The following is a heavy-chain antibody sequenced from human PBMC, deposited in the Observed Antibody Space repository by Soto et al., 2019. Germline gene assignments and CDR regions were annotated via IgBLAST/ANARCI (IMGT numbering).Heavy chain of an antibody. CDR3: AHTREIRNSGPYDVDY. D-gene: IGHD7-27*01. Sequence: QITLKESGPTLVKPTQTLTLTCTFSGFSLSTSGVGVGWIRQPPGKALDWVAIIYWDDDKRYSPSLKSRLTIPXXTXKXXVVLTMPNMDPVDTATYYCAHTREIRNSGPYDVDYWGQGTLVTVSS. V-gene: IGHV2-5*02. CDR2: IYWDDDK. J-gene: IGHJ4*02. CDR1: GFSLSTSGVG.